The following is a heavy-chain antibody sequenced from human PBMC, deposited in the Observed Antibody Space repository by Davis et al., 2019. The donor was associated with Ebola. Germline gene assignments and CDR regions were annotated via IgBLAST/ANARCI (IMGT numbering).Heavy chain of an antibody. V-gene: IGHV1-3*01. CDR1: GYTFTSYA. J-gene: IGHJ4*02. CDR2: INAGNGNT. CDR3: SRAQFPTTSDH. Sequence: ASVKVSCKASGYTFTSYAMHWVRQAPGQRLEWMGWINAGNGNTKYSQKFQGRVTITRDTSTSTAYMEVGSLRSDDTAVYYCSRAQFPTTSDHWGQGTLVTVSS. D-gene: IGHD1-1*01.